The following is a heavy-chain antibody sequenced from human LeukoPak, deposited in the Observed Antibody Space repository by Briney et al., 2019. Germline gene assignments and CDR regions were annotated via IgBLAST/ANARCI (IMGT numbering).Heavy chain of an antibody. CDR3: AKGVRSGTYYNCFDP. CDR1: GFTLDDYA. Sequence: GGSLRLSCVPSGFTLDDYALHWVRQAPGKGLEWISLISGDGKSTYYADSVKGRFTISRDNSKNSLYLQMSSLRADDTALYYCAKGVRSGTYYNCFDPWGQGTLVTVSS. D-gene: IGHD1-26*01. CDR2: ISGDGKST. V-gene: IGHV3-43*02. J-gene: IGHJ5*02.